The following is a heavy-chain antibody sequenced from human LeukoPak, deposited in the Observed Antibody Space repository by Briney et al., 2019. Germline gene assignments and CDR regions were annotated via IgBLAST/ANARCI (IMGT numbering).Heavy chain of an antibody. J-gene: IGHJ4*02. CDR3: ARGVALVGRPRLDY. V-gene: IGHV4-34*01. CDR2: INHSGST. D-gene: IGHD2-15*01. Sequence: SETLSLTCAVYGGSFSGYYWSWIRQPPGKGLEWIGEINHSGSTNYNPSLKSRVTISVDTSKNQFSLKLSSVTAADTAVYYCARGVALVGRPRLDYWGQGTLVTVSS. CDR1: GGSFSGYY.